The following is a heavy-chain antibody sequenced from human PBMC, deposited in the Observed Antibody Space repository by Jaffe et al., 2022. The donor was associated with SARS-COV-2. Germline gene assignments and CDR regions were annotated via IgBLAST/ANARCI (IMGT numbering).Heavy chain of an antibody. CDR2: IYTSGST. J-gene: IGHJ6*02. CDR1: GGSISSGSYY. D-gene: IGHD1-26*01. Sequence: QVQLQESGPGLVKPSQTLSLTCTVSGGSISSGSYYWSWIRQPAGKGLEWIGRIYTSGSTNYNPSLKSRVTISVDTSKNQFSLKLSSVTAADTAVYYCARTESETVGFYYYYYGMDVWGQGTTVTVSS. V-gene: IGHV4-61*02. CDR3: ARTESETVGFYYYYYGMDV.